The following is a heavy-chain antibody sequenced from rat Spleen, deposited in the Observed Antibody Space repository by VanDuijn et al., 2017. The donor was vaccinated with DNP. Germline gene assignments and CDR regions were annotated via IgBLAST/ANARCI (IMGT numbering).Heavy chain of an antibody. CDR2: ISTGGGNT. CDR3: TRINYGGYPSYAMDA. Sequence: EVQLVESGGGLVQPGRSMKLSCAASGFTFSNYYMAWVRQAPTKGLEWVASISTGGGNTYYRDSVKGRFTISRDNAKSTLYLQMNSLRSEDTATYYCTRINYGGYPSYAMDAWGQGTSVTVSS. D-gene: IGHD1-11*01. CDR1: GFTFSNYY. J-gene: IGHJ4*01. V-gene: IGHV5-25*01.